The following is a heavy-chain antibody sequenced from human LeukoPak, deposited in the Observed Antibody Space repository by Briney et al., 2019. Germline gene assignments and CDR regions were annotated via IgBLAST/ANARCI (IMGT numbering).Heavy chain of an antibody. D-gene: IGHD7-27*01. Sequence: GGSLRLSCAASGFTFSSYAMSWVRQARGRGLEWVSAISGSGGSTYYADSVKGRFTISRDNSKNTLYLQMNSLRAEDTAVYYCAKGPGQGLDYWGQGTLVTVSS. J-gene: IGHJ4*02. V-gene: IGHV3-23*01. CDR1: GFTFSSYA. CDR3: AKGPGQGLDY. CDR2: ISGSGGST.